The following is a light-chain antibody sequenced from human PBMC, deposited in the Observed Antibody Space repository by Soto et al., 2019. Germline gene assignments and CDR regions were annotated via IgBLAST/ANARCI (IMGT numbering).Light chain of an antibody. CDR3: QQYNNWPSYT. CDR2: GAS. J-gene: IGKJ2*01. CDR1: QSVSSN. V-gene: IGKV3-15*01. Sequence: EIVMTQSPSTLAVSPGERATLSCRASQSVSSNLAWYQQRPGQAPRLLISGASTRATGIPARFSGSGSGTEFTLPISRLQSEDFAVYHCQQYNNWPSYTFGQGTKLEFK.